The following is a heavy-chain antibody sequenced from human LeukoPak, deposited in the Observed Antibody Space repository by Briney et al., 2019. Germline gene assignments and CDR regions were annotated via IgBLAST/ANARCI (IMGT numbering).Heavy chain of an antibody. D-gene: IGHD2-2*01. V-gene: IGHV1-18*01. CDR3: ARASCPPRYYYYYMDV. J-gene: IGHJ6*03. Sequence: ASVKVSCKASGCTFTSYGISWVRQAPGQGLEWMGWISAYNGNTNYAQKLQGRVTMTTDTSTSTAYMELRSLRSDDTAVYYCARASCPPRYYYYYMDVWGKGTTVTVSS. CDR2: ISAYNGNT. CDR1: GCTFTSYG.